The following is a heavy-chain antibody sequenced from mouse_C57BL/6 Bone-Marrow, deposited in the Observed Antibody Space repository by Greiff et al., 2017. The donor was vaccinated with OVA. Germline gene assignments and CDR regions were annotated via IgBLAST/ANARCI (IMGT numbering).Heavy chain of an antibody. Sequence: QVQLQQPGAELVKPGASVKVSCKASGYTFTSYWMHWVKQRPGPGLEWIGRIHPSASDTNYNQKFKGKATLTVDKSSSTAYMQLSSLTSEDSAVYYCAMRGDGYPHFDYWGQGTTLTVSS. J-gene: IGHJ2*01. V-gene: IGHV1-74*01. D-gene: IGHD2-3*01. CDR1: GYTFTSYW. CDR3: AMRGDGYPHFDY. CDR2: IHPSASDT.